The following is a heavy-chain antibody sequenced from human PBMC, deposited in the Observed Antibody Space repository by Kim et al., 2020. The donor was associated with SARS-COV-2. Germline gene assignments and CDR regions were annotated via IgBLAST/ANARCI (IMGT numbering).Heavy chain of an antibody. CDR3: ATHPRPYCSSTSCSTDY. D-gene: IGHD2-2*01. V-gene: IGHV3-30*03. CDR1: GFTFSSYG. CDR2: ISYDGRNK. J-gene: IGHJ4*02. Sequence: GGSLRLSCAASGFTFSSYGMHWVRQAPGKGLEWLAVISYDGRNKYYADSVKGRFTISRDNSKNTLYLQMNSLRAEDTAVYYCATHPRPYCSSTSCSTDYWGQGTLVTVSS.